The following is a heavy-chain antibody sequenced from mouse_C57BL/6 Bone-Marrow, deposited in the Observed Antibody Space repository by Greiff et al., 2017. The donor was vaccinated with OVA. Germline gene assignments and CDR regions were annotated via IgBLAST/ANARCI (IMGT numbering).Heavy chain of an antibody. CDR1: GYTFTDYY. Sequence: VQLKQSGPVLVKPGASVKMSCKASGYTFTDYYMNWVKQSHGKSLEWIGVINPYNGGTSYNQKFKGKAILTADKSSSTAYMELRSLTSEDSAVYYCTRGGDGSTIFDYWGQGTTLTVSS. CDR3: TRGGDGSTIFDY. J-gene: IGHJ2*01. D-gene: IGHD1-1*01. CDR2: INPYNGGT. V-gene: IGHV1-19*01.